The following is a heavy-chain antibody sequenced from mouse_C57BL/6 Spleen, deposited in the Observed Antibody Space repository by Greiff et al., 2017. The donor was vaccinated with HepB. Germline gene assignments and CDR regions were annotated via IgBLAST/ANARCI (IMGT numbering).Heavy chain of an antibody. J-gene: IGHJ3*01. D-gene: IGHD1-1*01. V-gene: IGHV5-17*01. Sequence: EVQGVESGGGLVKPGGSLKLSCAASGFTFSDYGMHWVRQAPEKGLEWVAYISSGSSTIYYADTVKGRFTISRDNAKNTLFLQMTSLRSEDTAMYYCAMSLYGSSPAWFAYWGQGTLVTVSA. CDR1: GFTFSDYG. CDR3: AMSLYGSSPAWFAY. CDR2: ISSGSSTI.